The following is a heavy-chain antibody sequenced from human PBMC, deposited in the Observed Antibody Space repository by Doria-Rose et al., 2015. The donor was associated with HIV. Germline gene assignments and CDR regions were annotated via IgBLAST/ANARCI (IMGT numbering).Heavy chain of an antibody. Sequence: SGPVLVKPTETLTLTCTVSGVSLSSPGMGVSWIRQPPGKALEWLANNFSDDERSYTTSLQSRLTISRGTSKSQVVLTMTDMDLVDTATYYCARIKSSRWYHKYYFDFWGQGTLVIVSA. CDR1: GVSLSSPGMG. V-gene: IGHV2-26*01. D-gene: IGHD6-13*01. CDR3: ARIKSSRWYHKYYFDF. J-gene: IGHJ4*02. CDR2: NFSDDER.